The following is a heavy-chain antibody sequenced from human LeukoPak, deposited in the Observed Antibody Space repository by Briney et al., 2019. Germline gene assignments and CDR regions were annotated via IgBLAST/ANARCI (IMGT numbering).Heavy chain of an antibody. V-gene: IGHV3-30*04. Sequence: GGSLRLSCAASGFTFSSYAMHWVRQAPGKGLEWVAVISYDGSNKYYADSVKGRFTISRDNSKNTLYLQMNSLRAEDTAVYYCARSGTIFGVVIIGYFDYWGQGTLVTVSS. CDR2: ISYDGSNK. J-gene: IGHJ4*02. CDR1: GFTFSSYA. CDR3: ARSGTIFGVVIIGYFDY. D-gene: IGHD3-3*01.